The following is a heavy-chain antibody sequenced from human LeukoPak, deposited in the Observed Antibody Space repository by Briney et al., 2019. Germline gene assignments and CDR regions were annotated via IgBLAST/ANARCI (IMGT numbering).Heavy chain of an antibody. Sequence: GESLKISCKGSGYTFSTYWIAWVRQMPGKGLEWMGTIYPGDSDTRYSPSFQGQVTISADKSISTAYLQWSSLKASDTAMYYCVWPSYSGNLRWFDPWGQGTLVTVSS. J-gene: IGHJ5*02. CDR2: IYPGDSDT. V-gene: IGHV5-51*01. CDR1: GYTFSTYW. CDR3: VWPSYSGNLRWFDP. D-gene: IGHD3-10*01.